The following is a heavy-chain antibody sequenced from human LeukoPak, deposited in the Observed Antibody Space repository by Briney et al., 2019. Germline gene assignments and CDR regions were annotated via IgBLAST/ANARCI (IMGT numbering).Heavy chain of an antibody. CDR1: GYTFTSYA. Sequence: ASVKVSCKASGYTFTSYAMHWVRQAPGQRLERMGWINAGNGNTKYSQKFQGRVTITRDTSASTAYMELSSLRSEDTAVYYCARDLGSSGWYVEGMDVWGQGTTVTVSS. CDR3: ARDLGSSGWYVEGMDV. CDR2: INAGNGNT. D-gene: IGHD6-19*01. V-gene: IGHV1-3*01. J-gene: IGHJ6*02.